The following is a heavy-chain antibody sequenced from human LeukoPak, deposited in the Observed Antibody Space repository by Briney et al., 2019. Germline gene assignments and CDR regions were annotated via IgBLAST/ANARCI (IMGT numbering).Heavy chain of an antibody. CDR2: IIPIFGTA. Sequence: SVKVSCKASGGTFSSYAISWVRQAPGQGLEWMGGIIPIFGTANYAQKFQGRVTITADESTSTAYMELSSLRSEDTAVYYCATDSRGSTSWNYFDYWGQGTLVTVSS. J-gene: IGHJ4*02. CDR3: ATDSRGSTSWNYFDY. CDR1: GGTFSSYA. D-gene: IGHD2-2*01. V-gene: IGHV1-69*13.